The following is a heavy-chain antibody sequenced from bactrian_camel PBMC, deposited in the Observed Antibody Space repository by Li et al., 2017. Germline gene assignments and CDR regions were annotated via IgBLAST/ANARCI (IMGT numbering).Heavy chain of an antibody. V-gene: IGHV3S53*01. D-gene: IGHD6*01. CDR3: ATDLPPVVAGPSHG. J-gene: IGHJ4*01. Sequence: VQLVESGRGSVQAGESLRLSCVVSGYRYSTYCVGWFRQAPGKEREEIATIDPDGTRYADSVQGRFTISRDNARNTVFLQMNSLKSEDTALYFCATDLPPVVAGPSHGWGQGTQVTVS. CDR1: GYRYSTYC. CDR2: IDPDGT.